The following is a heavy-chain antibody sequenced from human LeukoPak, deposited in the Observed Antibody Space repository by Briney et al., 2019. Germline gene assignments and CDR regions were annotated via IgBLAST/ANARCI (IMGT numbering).Heavy chain of an antibody. CDR3: ARGAHGAVNWFDT. J-gene: IGHJ5*02. Sequence: SETLSLTCAVYGGSFNGYYWSWIRQPPGKGLEWIGEINHSGSTNYNPSLKSRVTISVDTSKNQFSLKLSSVTAADTAIYFCARGAHGAVNWFDTWGQGTLVTVSS. CDR2: INHSGST. CDR1: GGSFNGYY. D-gene: IGHD4-17*01. V-gene: IGHV4-34*01.